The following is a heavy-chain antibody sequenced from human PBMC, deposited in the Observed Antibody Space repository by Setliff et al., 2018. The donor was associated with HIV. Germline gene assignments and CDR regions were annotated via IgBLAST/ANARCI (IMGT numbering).Heavy chain of an antibody. J-gene: IGHJ5*02. CDR1: GYTFTDYY. CDR3: ATRPPDYYGSGNSYP. CDR2: VDPEDGET. D-gene: IGHD3-10*01. V-gene: IGHV1-69-2*01. Sequence: ASVKVSCKASGYTFTDYYMHWVQQAPGKGLEWMGRVDPEDGETIYAEKFQGRVSITADTSTDTAYMDLSSLRFEDTAVYYCATRPPDYYGSGNSYPWGQGTLVTVPQ.